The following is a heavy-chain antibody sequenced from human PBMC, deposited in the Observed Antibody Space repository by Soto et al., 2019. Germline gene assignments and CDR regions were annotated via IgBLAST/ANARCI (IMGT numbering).Heavy chain of an antibody. CDR1: GFSLSTSGIC. CDR2: IDWDDDK. Sequence: SGPTLVNPTQTLTLTCTFSGFSLSTSGICVSWIRQPPGKALDCLALIDWDDDKYYSTSLKTRLTISKDTSKNQVVLTMTNMDPVDTATYYCVRIQTSTTGTDVYYYYGMDVWGQGTTVTVSS. V-gene: IGHV2-70*01. D-gene: IGHD1-1*01. CDR3: VRIQTSTTGTDVYYYYGMDV. J-gene: IGHJ6*02.